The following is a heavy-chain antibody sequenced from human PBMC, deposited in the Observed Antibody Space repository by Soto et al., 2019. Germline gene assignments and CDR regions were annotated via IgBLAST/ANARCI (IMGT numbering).Heavy chain of an antibody. Sequence: GGSLRLSCAASGFTFSDYYMSWIRQAPGKGLEWASYISSSGSTIYYADSVKGRFTISRDNAKNSLYLQMNSLRAEDTAVYYCASFLTGYYYGSGSYYNAPPGYWGQGTLVTVSS. CDR2: ISSSGSTI. CDR1: GFTFSDYY. J-gene: IGHJ4*02. V-gene: IGHV3-11*01. D-gene: IGHD3-10*01. CDR3: ASFLTGYYYGSGSYYNAPPGY.